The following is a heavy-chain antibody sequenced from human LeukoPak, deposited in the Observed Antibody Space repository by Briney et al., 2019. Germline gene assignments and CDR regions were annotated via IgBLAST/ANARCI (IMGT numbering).Heavy chain of an antibody. CDR2: IYYSGST. D-gene: IGHD5-18*01. J-gene: IGHJ4*02. Sequence: SETLSLTCTVSGGSISSSSYYWGWIRQPPGKGLEWIGSIYYSGSTYYNPSLKSRVTISVDTSKNQFSLKLSSVTAADTAVYYCASGRDVDTAMVPSDYWGQGTLVTVSS. CDR3: ASGRDVDTAMVPSDY. V-gene: IGHV4-39*07. CDR1: GGSISSSSYY.